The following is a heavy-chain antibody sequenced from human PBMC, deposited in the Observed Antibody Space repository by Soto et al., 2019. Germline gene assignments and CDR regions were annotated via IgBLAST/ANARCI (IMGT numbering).Heavy chain of an antibody. D-gene: IGHD2-2*02. CDR3: ARSTSPLYSMDV. CDR2: VYPSDSDT. CDR1: EYSFTNYW. Sequence: GESLKISCKGSEYSFTNYWIGWVRQTPGKGLEWMGTVYPSDSDTRYSPSFRGQVTTSADKSITTAYLQWSSLRASDTAIYYCARSTSPLYSMDVGGQGTTVTVSS. V-gene: IGHV5-51*01. J-gene: IGHJ6*02.